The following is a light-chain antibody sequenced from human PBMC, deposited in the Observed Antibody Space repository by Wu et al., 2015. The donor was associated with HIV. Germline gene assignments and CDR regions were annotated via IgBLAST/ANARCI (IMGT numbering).Light chain of an antibody. CDR3: QQRYTWPMIT. V-gene: IGKV3-11*01. J-gene: IGKJ5*01. CDR1: QSVSTY. CDR2: DAS. Sequence: SCRASQSVSTYLAWYQQRPGQAPRVLIYDASNRATGIPARFSASGSGTDFSLTISSLEPEDSAVYYCQQRYTWPMITFGQGTRLEI.